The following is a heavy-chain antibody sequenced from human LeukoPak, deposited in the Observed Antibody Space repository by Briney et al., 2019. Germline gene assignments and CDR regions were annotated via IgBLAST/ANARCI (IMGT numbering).Heavy chain of an antibody. CDR1: GFTFSSYG. Sequence: PGGSLRLSCAASGFTFSSYGMHWVRQAPGKGLEWVAFIRYDGSNKYYADSVKGRFTISRDNSKNTLYLQMNSLRAEDTAVYYCAKSYYDILTGYSIDYWGQGTPVTVSS. V-gene: IGHV3-30*02. CDR2: IRYDGSNK. J-gene: IGHJ4*02. CDR3: AKSYYDILTGYSIDY. D-gene: IGHD3-9*01.